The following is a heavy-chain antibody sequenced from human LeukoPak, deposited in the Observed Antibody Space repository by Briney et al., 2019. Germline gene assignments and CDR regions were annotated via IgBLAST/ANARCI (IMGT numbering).Heavy chain of an antibody. CDR3: SESLNY. Sequence: PGGSLRLSCAVSGFTFATSWMDWVRQAPGKGLEWVANINQDGGETNYVDSVKGRFTISRDNTKNSLYLQMNSLRAEDTAVYYCSESLNYWGQGTLVTVSS. CDR1: GFTFATSW. CDR2: INQDGGET. V-gene: IGHV3-7*01. J-gene: IGHJ4*02.